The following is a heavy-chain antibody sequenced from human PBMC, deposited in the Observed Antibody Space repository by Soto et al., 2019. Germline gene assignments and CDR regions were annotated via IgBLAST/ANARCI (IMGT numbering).Heavy chain of an antibody. Sequence: GGSLRLSCAASGFTFSTYAMTWVRQAPGKGLEWVSSISGRGGTTFYADSVKGRFTISRDTSKNMLYLQMNSLRVEDTAVYYCAXPCSSTSCRYYYYGMDVWGQGTTVTVSS. J-gene: IGHJ6*02. CDR1: GFTFSTYA. D-gene: IGHD2-2*01. CDR3: AXPCSSTSCRYYYYGMDV. V-gene: IGHV3-23*01. CDR2: ISGRGGTT.